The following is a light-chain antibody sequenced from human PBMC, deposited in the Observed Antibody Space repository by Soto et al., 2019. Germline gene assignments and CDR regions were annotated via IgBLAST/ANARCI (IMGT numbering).Light chain of an antibody. CDR3: QQFTALLPLT. CDR2: DTS. Sequence: VITQSPALLSLSPGERVTLACRASQSVNNNLAWYQQQPGQAPRLLIYDTSSRATGVPARFSGSGSGTEFTLTISILKAEDFAIYYCQQFTALLPLTFGGGVMVDI. CDR1: QSVNNN. V-gene: IGKV3-15*01. J-gene: IGKJ4*01.